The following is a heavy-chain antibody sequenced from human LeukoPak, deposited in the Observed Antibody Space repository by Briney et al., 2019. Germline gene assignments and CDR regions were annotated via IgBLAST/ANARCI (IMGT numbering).Heavy chain of an antibody. V-gene: IGHV4-61*02. CDR2: IYTSGST. D-gene: IGHD6-19*01. Sequence: SETLSLTCTVSGGSISSGSYYWSWIRQPAGKGLERIGRIYTSGSTNYNPSLKSRVTISVDTSKNQFSLKLSSVTAADTAVYYCAREGFSGWTKNYYYYMDVWGKGTTVTISS. CDR1: GGSISSGSYY. J-gene: IGHJ6*03. CDR3: AREGFSGWTKNYYYYMDV.